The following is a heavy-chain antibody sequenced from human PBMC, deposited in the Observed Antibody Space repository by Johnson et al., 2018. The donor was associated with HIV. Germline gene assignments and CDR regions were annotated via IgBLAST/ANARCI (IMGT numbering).Heavy chain of an antibody. D-gene: IGHD6-13*01. Sequence: VQLLESGGGLVQPGRSLRLSCAASGFTFDDYAMHWVRQVPRKGLEWVSGISWNGDNIVYAESVRGRFTISRDNAKNSLYLQMNSLRPEDTALDYCAKDKWSSSWYVAFDLWGQGTMVTVSS. V-gene: IGHV3-9*01. CDR3: AKDKWSSSWYVAFDL. CDR2: ISWNGDNI. J-gene: IGHJ3*01. CDR1: GFTFDDYA.